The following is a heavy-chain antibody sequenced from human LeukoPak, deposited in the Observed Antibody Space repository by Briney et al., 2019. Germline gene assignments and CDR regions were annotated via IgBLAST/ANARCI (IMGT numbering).Heavy chain of an antibody. CDR1: GYTFTSYY. J-gene: IGHJ4*02. CDR2: ISPYYGDT. V-gene: IGHV1-18*04. D-gene: IGHD6-13*01. Sequence: ASVKVPCKASGYTFTSYYMHWVRQAPGQGLEWMGWISPYYGDTKYTHALQGRVTMTAEKSTTTAYMELTGLTSDDTAVYYCARGRPVGSTSWSRRQLIDRDFFDYWGQGTLVTVSS. CDR3: ARGRPVGSTSWSRRQLIDRDFFDY.